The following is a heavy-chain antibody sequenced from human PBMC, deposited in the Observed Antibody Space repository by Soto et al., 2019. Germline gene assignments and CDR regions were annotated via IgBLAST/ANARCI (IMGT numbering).Heavy chain of an antibody. CDR1: GFTFRSYG. Sequence: AGGSRRVSCAASGFTFRSYGMHWVRQAPGKGLEWVAVIWYDGSNKYYADSVKGRFTISRDNSKNTLYLQMNSLRAEDTAVYYCARELPTPIPFTYGSGNSAYYYYYYGMHAWGQGTTVTVSS. D-gene: IGHD3-10*01. CDR3: ARELPTPIPFTYGSGNSAYYYYYYGMHA. CDR2: IWYDGSNK. V-gene: IGHV3-33*01. J-gene: IGHJ6*02.